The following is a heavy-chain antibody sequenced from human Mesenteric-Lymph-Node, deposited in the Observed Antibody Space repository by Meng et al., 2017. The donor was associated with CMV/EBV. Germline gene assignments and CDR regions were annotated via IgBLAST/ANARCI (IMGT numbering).Heavy chain of an antibody. D-gene: IGHD3-22*01. Sequence: GESLKISCAASGFNFINYAMSWVRQAPGKGLEWVSAVLGGSGSTYYADSVKGRFTISRDNSRNTVYLQMNSLRAEDTAIYYCAKLSRDSSGYYVWGQGTLVTVSS. CDR3: AKLSRDSSGYYV. CDR2: VLGGSGST. V-gene: IGHV3-23*01. J-gene: IGHJ4*02. CDR1: GFNFINYA.